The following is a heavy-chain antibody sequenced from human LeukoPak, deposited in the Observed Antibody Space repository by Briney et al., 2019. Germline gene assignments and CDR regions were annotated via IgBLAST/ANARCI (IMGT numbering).Heavy chain of an antibody. D-gene: IGHD3-22*01. J-gene: IGHJ1*01. CDR2: IVYDAKSQ. CDR1: GFNSKPDG. Sequence: GGSLRLSCVVSGFNSKPDGLHWFRLAPGKGLEWVAFIVYDAKSQSYADSVKGRFTISRDNAKNSLYLQMNSLRAEDTAVYYCATYSSLNRREFQYWGQGTLLTVSS. V-gene: IGHV3-30*02. CDR3: ATYSSLNRREFQY.